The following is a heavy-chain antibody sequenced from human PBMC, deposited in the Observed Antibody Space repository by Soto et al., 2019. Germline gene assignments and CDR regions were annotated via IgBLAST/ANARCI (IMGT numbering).Heavy chain of an antibody. CDR3: ARGGPPYCSSTSCRSVWFDP. V-gene: IGHV4-34*01. D-gene: IGHD2-2*01. CDR1: GGSFSGYY. Sequence: SETLSLTCAVYGGSFSGYYWSWIRQPPGKGLEWIGEINHSGSTNYNPSLKSRVTISVDTSKNQFSLKLSSVTAADTAVYYCARGGPPYCSSTSCRSVWFDPWGQGTLVTVSS. CDR2: INHSGST. J-gene: IGHJ5*02.